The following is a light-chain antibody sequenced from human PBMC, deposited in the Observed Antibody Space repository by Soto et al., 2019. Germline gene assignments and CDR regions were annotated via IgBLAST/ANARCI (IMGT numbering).Light chain of an antibody. CDR2: DAS. Sequence: SQMTPSPSSLSASVGYRVTITCRASQDIGNKVGWFQQKPGQAPELLIYDASNLESGVPSIFSGSGSGTEFTLTISSLPPDDFATYYCQQYSTYSTFGQGTKVDIK. V-gene: IGKV1-5*01. J-gene: IGKJ1*01. CDR3: QQYSTYST. CDR1: QDIGNK.